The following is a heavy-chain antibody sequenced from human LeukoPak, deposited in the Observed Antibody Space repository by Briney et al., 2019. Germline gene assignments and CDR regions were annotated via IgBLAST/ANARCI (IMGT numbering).Heavy chain of an antibody. V-gene: IGHV3-7*04. CDR1: GFTFSSYW. D-gene: IGHD2-2*01. CDR3: ARGGGGVVPAEGDY. CDR2: IKQDGSEK. J-gene: IGHJ4*02. Sequence: QAGGSLRLSCAASGFTFSSYWMSWVRQAPGKGLEWVANIKQDGSEKYYVDSVKGRFTISRDNAKNSLYLQMNSLRAEDTAVYYCARGGGGVVPAEGDYWGQGTLVTVSS.